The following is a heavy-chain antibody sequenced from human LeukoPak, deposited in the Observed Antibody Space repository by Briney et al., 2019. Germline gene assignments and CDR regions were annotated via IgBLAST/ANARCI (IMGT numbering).Heavy chain of an antibody. CDR1: GGSVSSSIYH. Sequence: SETLSLTCTVSGGSVSSSIYHWFWIRQPPGKGLEWIGFTYNGGSTYYNPSLKSRVTISVDMAKNQFSLKVMSVTAADTAVYYCARQVRRETYGMDVWGQGTTVTVSS. CDR2: TYNGGST. CDR3: ARQVRRETYGMDV. J-gene: IGHJ6*02. V-gene: IGHV4-61*05. D-gene: IGHD3-10*01.